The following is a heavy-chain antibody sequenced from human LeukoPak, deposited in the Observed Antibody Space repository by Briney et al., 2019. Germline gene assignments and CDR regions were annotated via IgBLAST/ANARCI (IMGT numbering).Heavy chain of an antibody. CDR1: GFTFSSCV. Sequence: GGSLRLSFAASGFTFSSCVMNWVRQAPGKGLEWVSCISSSSSYIYYADSVKGRFTISRDNAKNSLYLQMNSLRAEDTAVYYCARGDSGITMIRGVHAFDIWGQGTMVTVSS. D-gene: IGHD3-10*01. CDR2: ISSSSSYI. V-gene: IGHV3-21*01. J-gene: IGHJ3*02. CDR3: ARGDSGITMIRGVHAFDI.